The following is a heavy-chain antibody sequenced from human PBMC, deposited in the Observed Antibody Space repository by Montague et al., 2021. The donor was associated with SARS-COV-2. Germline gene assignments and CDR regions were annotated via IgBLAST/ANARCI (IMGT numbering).Heavy chain of an antibody. D-gene: IGHD5-12*01. Sequence: SETLSLTCTVSGGSISSSSYYWGWIRQPPGKGLEWIGSIYYSGSTYYNPSLKSRVTISVDTSKNQFSLKLSSVTAADTAVYYCARHRYRGYDFGPNWFDPWGQGTLVTVSS. CDR2: IYYSGST. CDR1: GGSISSSSYY. V-gene: IGHV4-39*01. J-gene: IGHJ5*02. CDR3: ARHRYRGYDFGPNWFDP.